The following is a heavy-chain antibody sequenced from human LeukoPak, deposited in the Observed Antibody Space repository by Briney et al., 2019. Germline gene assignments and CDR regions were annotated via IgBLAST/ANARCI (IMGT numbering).Heavy chain of an antibody. Sequence: SSETLSLTCTVSGGSINNYYWNWIRQPPGKGLEWIGYIYYTGNTNYNPSLKSRVTISVDTSKNQFSLKLSSVTAADTAVYYCARDRGSGSYNWFDPWGQGTLVTVSS. CDR3: ARDRGSGSYNWFDP. V-gene: IGHV4-59*12. CDR2: IYYTGNT. J-gene: IGHJ5*02. CDR1: GGSINNYY. D-gene: IGHD3-10*01.